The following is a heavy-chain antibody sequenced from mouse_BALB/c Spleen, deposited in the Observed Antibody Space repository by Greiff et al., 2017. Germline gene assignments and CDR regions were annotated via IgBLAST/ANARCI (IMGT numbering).Heavy chain of an antibody. CDR1: GYTFTSYW. D-gene: IGHD2-1*01. Sequence: QVQLQQPGAELVKPGASVKLSCKASGYTFTSYWMHWVKQRPGQGLEWIGEINPSNGRTNYNEKFKSKATLTVDKSSSTAYMQLSSLTSEDSAVYYCARLIYYALDYWGQGTTRTVSA. CDR2: INPSNGRT. V-gene: IGHV1S81*02. CDR3: ARLIYYALDY. J-gene: IGHJ2*01.